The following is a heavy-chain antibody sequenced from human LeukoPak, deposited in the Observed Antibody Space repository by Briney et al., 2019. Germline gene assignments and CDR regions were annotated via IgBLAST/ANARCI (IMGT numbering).Heavy chain of an antibody. D-gene: IGHD5-18*01. V-gene: IGHV3-21*01. CDR1: GFTFSSYS. CDR2: ISSSSSYI. CDR3: ARDPSLGYSYGQPDY. Sequence: GGSLRLSCAASGFTFSSYSMNWVRQAPGKGLEWVSSISSSSSYIYYADSVKGRFTISRDNAKNSLYLQMNSLRAEDTAVYYCARDPSLGYSYGQPDYWGQGTLVTVSS. J-gene: IGHJ4*02.